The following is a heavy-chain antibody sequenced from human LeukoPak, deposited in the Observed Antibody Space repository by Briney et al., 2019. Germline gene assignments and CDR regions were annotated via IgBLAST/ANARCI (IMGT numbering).Heavy chain of an antibody. J-gene: IGHJ4*02. D-gene: IGHD4-17*01. CDR1: GGSFSGYY. Sequence: PSETLSLTCAVYGGSFSGYYWSWIRQPPGKGLEWIGEINHSGSTNYNPSLKSRVTISVDTSKNQFSLKLSSVTAADTAVYYCARANGDKYYFDYWGQGTLVTVSS. CDR2: INHSGST. CDR3: ARANGDKYYFDY. V-gene: IGHV4-34*01.